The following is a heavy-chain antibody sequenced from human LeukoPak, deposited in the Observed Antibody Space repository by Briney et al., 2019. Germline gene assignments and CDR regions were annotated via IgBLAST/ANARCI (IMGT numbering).Heavy chain of an antibody. V-gene: IGHV3-21*01. CDR2: ISSSSSYI. CDR3: ARASYCSGGSCYHFDY. CDR1: GLTFSSYS. D-gene: IGHD2-15*01. J-gene: IGHJ4*02. Sequence: GSLRLSCAASGLTFSSYSMNWVRQAPGKGLEWVSSISSSSSYIYYADSVKGRFTISRDNAKNSLYLQMNSLRAEDTAVYYCARASYCSGGSCYHFDYWGQGTLVTVSS.